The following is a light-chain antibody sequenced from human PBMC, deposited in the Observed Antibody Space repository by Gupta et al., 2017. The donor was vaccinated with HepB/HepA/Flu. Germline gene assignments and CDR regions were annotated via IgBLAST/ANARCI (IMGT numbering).Light chain of an antibody. Sequence: DIQMTQSPSSLSASVGDRVTITCRASQSISSYLNWYQQKPGKAPKLLIYAASSLQSGVPSRFSGSGSGTDFTLTIRSLQPEDFATYYCQQSYSTGLTFGGGTKVEIK. CDR2: AAS. CDR3: QQSYSTGLT. J-gene: IGKJ4*01. CDR1: QSISSY. V-gene: IGKV1-39*01.